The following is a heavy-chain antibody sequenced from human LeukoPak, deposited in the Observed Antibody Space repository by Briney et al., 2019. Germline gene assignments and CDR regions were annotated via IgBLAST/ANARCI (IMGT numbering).Heavy chain of an antibody. V-gene: IGHV3-48*03. CDR2: ISGSGSTI. CDR1: GFTFSNYE. D-gene: IGHD5-18*01. J-gene: IGHJ4*02. CDR3: ARVRSGYIHDNSFDY. Sequence: PGGSLRLSCAASGFTFSNYEMNWVRQAPGKGLEWVSYISGSGSTIYYADSVKGRFTISRDNAKDSLYLQMNSLRAEDTAVYYCARVRSGYIHDNSFDYWGQGTLVTVSS.